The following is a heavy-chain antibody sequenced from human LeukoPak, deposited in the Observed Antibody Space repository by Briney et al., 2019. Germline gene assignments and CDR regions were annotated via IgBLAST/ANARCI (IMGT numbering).Heavy chain of an antibody. CDR2: IIPILGIA. CDR3: ASSPRSGSSYFDY. D-gene: IGHD3-10*01. J-gene: IGHJ4*02. CDR1: GGTFSSYA. V-gene: IGHV1-69*04. Sequence: GASVKVSCKASGGTFSSYAISWVRQAPGQGLEWMGRIIPILGIANYAQKFQGSVTITADKSTSTAYMELSSLRSEDTAVYYCASSPRSGSSYFDYWGQGTLVTVSS.